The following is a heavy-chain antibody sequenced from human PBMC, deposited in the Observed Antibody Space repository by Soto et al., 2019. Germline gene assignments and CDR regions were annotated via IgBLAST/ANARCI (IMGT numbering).Heavy chain of an antibody. V-gene: IGHV1-69*13. Sequence: SVNVSCKASGGTFSSYAISWVRQAPGQGLEWMGGIIPIFGTANYAQKFQGRVAITADESTSTAYMELSSLRSEDTAVYYCARDQGWELPISYYYGMDVWGQGTTVTVSS. CDR3: ARDQGWELPISYYYGMDV. D-gene: IGHD1-26*01. CDR1: GGTFSSYA. J-gene: IGHJ6*02. CDR2: IIPIFGTA.